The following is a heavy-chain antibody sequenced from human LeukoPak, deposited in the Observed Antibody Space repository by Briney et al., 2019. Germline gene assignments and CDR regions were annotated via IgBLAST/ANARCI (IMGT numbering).Heavy chain of an antibody. CDR3: ARDNTYSSGSRFDY. V-gene: IGHV4-38-2*02. CDR2: IHYSGST. J-gene: IGHJ4*02. D-gene: IGHD6-19*01. Sequence: SETLSLTCSVSGYSISSAYYWGWIRQPPGKGLEWIATIHYSGSTYYNPSLKSRVTISLDTSKNQFSLKLSSVTAADTAVYYCARDNTYSSGSRFDYWGQGTLVTVSS. CDR1: GYSISSAYY.